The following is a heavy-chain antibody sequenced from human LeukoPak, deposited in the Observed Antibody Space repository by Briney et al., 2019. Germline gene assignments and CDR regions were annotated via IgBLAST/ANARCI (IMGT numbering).Heavy chain of an antibody. Sequence: GGSLRLSCAASGFTFSSYAMNWVRQTPGKGLEWVASIKEDGSERQYVDSVKGRFSISRDNTKGSLFLQLNSLRAEDTAVYYCARDPSYGYAFDAFDIWGQGTMVTVSS. D-gene: IGHD5-18*01. V-gene: IGHV3-7*03. CDR3: ARDPSYGYAFDAFDI. CDR1: GFTFSSYA. CDR2: IKEDGSER. J-gene: IGHJ3*02.